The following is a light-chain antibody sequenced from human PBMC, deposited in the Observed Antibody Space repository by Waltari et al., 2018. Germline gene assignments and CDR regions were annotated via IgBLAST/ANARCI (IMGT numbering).Light chain of an antibody. J-gene: IGLJ3*02. CDR2: GSD. Sequence: QSVLTQPPSASGTPGQRVTISCSGSTSNIGSNLVNWYQELPGKAPKLLIYGSDQRPSGVPDRFSGSKTGTSASLAISGLQSEDEADDYCAAWDDSLNGHWVFGGGTKVTVL. CDR1: TSNIGSNL. CDR3: AAWDDSLNGHWV. V-gene: IGLV1-44*01.